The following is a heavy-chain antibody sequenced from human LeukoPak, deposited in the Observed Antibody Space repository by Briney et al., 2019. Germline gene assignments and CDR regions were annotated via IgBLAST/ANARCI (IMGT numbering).Heavy chain of an antibody. J-gene: IGHJ4*02. CDR1: GYTFGDYA. CDR3: TRAYGTSSSVYYFDH. D-gene: IGHD6-6*01. V-gene: IGHV3-49*04. Sequence: GGSLRLSCTASGYTFGDYAMKWVRQAPGKGLEGVGFIRSKTYGRTTEYAATGKGRFTISRDEYKIIAYLQMNSLKTDDTAVYYCTRAYGTSSSVYYFDHWGQGILVTVSS. CDR2: IRSKTYGRTT.